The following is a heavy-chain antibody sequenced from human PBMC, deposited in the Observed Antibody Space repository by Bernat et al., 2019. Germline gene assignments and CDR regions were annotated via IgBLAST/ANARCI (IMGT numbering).Heavy chain of an antibody. CDR1: GFTFSSYS. CDR2: ISSTSRYI. J-gene: IGHJ6*03. D-gene: IGHD3-10*01. V-gene: IGHV3-21*01. CDR3: ARAPFYGSGSYYSDYYYYYMDV. Sequence: EVQLVESGGGLVKPGGSLRLSCAASGFTFSSYSMNWVLQAPGEVLEWVSFISSTSRYIYYADSVKGRFTISRDNAKNSLYLQMNSLRAEDTAVYYCARAPFYGSGSYYSDYYYYYMDVWGKGTTVTVSS.